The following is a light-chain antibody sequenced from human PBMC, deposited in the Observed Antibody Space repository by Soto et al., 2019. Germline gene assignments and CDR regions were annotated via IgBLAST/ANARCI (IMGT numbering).Light chain of an antibody. CDR3: QQRNIWPPVT. CDR2: GAF. V-gene: IGKV3-11*01. CDR1: PSVANF. J-gene: IGKJ5*01. Sequence: EIVLTQSPATLSLSPGERATLSCRASPSVANFVAWYQQKPGQAPRLLIYGAFNRATGIPARFSGSGSGTDFTLTISSLEPEDSAVYYCQQRNIWPPVTFVHGTRLEIK.